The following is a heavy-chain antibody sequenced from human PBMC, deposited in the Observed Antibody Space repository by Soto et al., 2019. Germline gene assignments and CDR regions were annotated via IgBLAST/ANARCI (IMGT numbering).Heavy chain of an antibody. D-gene: IGHD6-6*01. CDR1: GYAFTTYG. V-gene: IGHV1-18*01. CDR3: ARGRDGDY. CDR2: ISAHNGNT. Sequence: QVHLVQSGAEVKKPGASVKVSCQASGYAFTTYGITWVRQAPGQGLEWMGWISAHNGNTSYAQKLQGRVTVTRDTSTSTAYMELRSLRSDDTAVYYCARGRDGDYWGQGALVTVSS. J-gene: IGHJ4*02.